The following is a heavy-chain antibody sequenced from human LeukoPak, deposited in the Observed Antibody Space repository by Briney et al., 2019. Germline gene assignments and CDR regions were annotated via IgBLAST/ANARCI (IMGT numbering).Heavy chain of an antibody. J-gene: IGHJ4*02. D-gene: IGHD1-26*01. CDR3: TTVLVGATKGDY. CDR1: GFTFSNAW. CDR2: IKSKTDGGTT. V-gene: IGHV3-15*01. Sequence: TGGSLRLSCAASGFTFSNAWMSWVRQAPGKGLEWVGRIKSKTDGGTTDYAAPVKGRFTISRDDSKNTLYLQMNSLKTEDTAVYYCTTVLVGATKGDYWGQGTLVTVSS.